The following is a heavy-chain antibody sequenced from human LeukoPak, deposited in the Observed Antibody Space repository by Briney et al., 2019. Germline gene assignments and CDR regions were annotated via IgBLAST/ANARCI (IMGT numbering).Heavy chain of an antibody. J-gene: IGHJ4*02. CDR2: IRSSSSYI. CDR3: ARTYSSLRGTFDY. V-gene: IGHV3-21*01. CDR1: GFTFSSYS. D-gene: IGHD6-6*01. Sequence: GGSLRLSCAASGFTFSSYSMNWVRQAPGKGLEWVSSIRSSSSYIYYADSVKGRFTISRDNAKNSLYLQMNSLRAEDTAVYYCARTYSSLRGTFDYWGQGTLVTVSS.